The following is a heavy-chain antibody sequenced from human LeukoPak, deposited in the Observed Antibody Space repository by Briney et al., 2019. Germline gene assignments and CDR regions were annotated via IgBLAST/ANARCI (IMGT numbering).Heavy chain of an antibody. CDR3: ARDHFPFYDSPHRFDY. D-gene: IGHD2/OR15-2a*01. V-gene: IGHV1-18*01. Sequence: GASVKVSCKASGYTFTSYGISWVRQAPGQGLEWMGWISAYNGNTNYAQKLQGRVTMTTDTSTSTAYMELRSLRSDDTAVYYCARDHFPFYDSPHRFDYWGQGTLVTVSS. J-gene: IGHJ4*02. CDR2: ISAYNGNT. CDR1: GYTFTSYG.